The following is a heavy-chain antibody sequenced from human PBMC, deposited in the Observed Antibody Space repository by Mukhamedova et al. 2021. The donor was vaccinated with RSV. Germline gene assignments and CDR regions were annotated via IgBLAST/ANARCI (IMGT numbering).Heavy chain of an antibody. CDR3: ARDKGFGGTTSLFDH. Sequence: GKGLEWIGRIDRSGRSDYHPALKSRVTMSVDTSKNQFSLKLSSVTTADTAVYYCARDKGFGGTTSLFDHWGQGPLVTVSS. D-gene: IGHD1-7*01. J-gene: IGHJ4*02. V-gene: IGHV4-4*07. CDR2: IDRSGRS.